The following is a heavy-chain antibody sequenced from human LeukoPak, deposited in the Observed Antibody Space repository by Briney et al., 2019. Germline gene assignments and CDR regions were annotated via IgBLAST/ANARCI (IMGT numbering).Heavy chain of an antibody. CDR1: GYSISSGYY. Sequence: PSETLSLTCTVSGYSISSGYYWAWLQQTPGKGLEWIGNIYHTGSTYYNPSLKSRVTISVDTSRNQFSLKLNSVTAADTAVYYCARGYSSSWYLNWFDPWGQGTLVTVSS. J-gene: IGHJ5*02. CDR3: ARGYSSSWYLNWFDP. CDR2: IYHTGST. D-gene: IGHD6-13*01. V-gene: IGHV4-38-2*02.